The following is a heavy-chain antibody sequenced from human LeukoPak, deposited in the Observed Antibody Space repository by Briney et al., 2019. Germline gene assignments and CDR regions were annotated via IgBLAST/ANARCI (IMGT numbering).Heavy chain of an antibody. Sequence: GGSLRLSCAASGFTFSSYAMSWVRQAPGKGLQWVSTISGSGGSTYYADSVKGRFTISRDNSKNTLYLQMNSLRAEDTAVYYCARRPGLERYYFDYWGQGTPVTVSS. CDR3: ARRPGLERYYFDY. V-gene: IGHV3-23*01. CDR1: GFTFSSYA. J-gene: IGHJ4*02. CDR2: ISGSGGST. D-gene: IGHD1-1*01.